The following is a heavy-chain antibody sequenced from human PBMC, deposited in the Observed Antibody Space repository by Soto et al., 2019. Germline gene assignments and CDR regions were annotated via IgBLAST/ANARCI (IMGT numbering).Heavy chain of an antibody. V-gene: IGHV1-18*01. J-gene: IGHJ4*02. Sequence: RASVKVSCKASGYTFTSYCISWVRQAPGQGLEWMGWISAYNGNTDYAQKLQGRVTMTTDTSTSTAYMELRSLRSDDTAVYYCARAKWLLLWYFDDWGQGTLVTVSS. CDR2: ISAYNGNT. CDR3: ARAKWLLLWYFDD. D-gene: IGHD3-22*01. CDR1: GYTFTSYC.